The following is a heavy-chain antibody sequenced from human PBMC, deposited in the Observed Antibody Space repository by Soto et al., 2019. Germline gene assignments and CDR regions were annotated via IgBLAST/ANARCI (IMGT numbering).Heavy chain of an antibody. CDR2: MSFDGNKK. Sequence: QVQLVESGGGVVQPGRSLRLSCAASGFTLKNYGMHWVRQAPGKGLEWVALMSFDGNKKFYADSVKARFTISRDNSKSTVYLQIDSLGVEDTAMYYCARVSFDCSGGSCYIFDYWGQGTRVTVSS. V-gene: IGHV3-33*05. CDR1: GFTLKNYG. J-gene: IGHJ4*02. CDR3: ARVSFDCSGGSCYIFDY. D-gene: IGHD2-15*01.